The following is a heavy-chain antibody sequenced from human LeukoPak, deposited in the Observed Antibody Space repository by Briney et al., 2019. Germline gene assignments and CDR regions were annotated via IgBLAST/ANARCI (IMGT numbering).Heavy chain of an antibody. CDR2: VHPGDSDT. D-gene: IGHD6-13*01. Sequence: GESLKISCKGSGYNFSNEWIAWVRQMPGKGLEWMGIVHPGDSDTRYSPSFQGQVTISADKSISTAYLQWSSLKASDTAMYYCARRSSSGGFDPWGQGTLVTVSS. CDR3: ARRSSSGGFDP. V-gene: IGHV5-51*01. J-gene: IGHJ5*02. CDR1: GYNFSNEW.